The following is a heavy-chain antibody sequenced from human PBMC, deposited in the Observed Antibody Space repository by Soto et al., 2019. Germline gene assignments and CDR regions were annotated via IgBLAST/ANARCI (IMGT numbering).Heavy chain of an antibody. Sequence: GGSLRLSCEGSGFTFSTYSMNWVRQAPGKGLEWVSYISGGSKTKSYADSVKGRFTISRDNAKNSMFLQMNNLRAEDTAIYYCTRDRREATTYYWGQGALVTVSS. CDR3: TRDRREATTYY. V-gene: IGHV3-48*01. CDR2: ISGGSKTK. CDR1: GFTFSTYS. D-gene: IGHD4-4*01. J-gene: IGHJ4*02.